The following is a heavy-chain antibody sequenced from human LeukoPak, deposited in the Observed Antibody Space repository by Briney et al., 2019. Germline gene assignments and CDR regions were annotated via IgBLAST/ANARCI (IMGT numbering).Heavy chain of an antibody. J-gene: IGHJ3*02. Sequence: SETLPLTCTVSGGSISGYYWSWIRQPPGKGLEWIGYIYDSGSTNYNPSLKSRVTMSIDTSKKQFSLKLSSVTAADTAVYYCARRFAVNPRYAFDIWGQGTMVTVSS. CDR3: ARRFAVNPRYAFDI. V-gene: IGHV4-59*08. D-gene: IGHD4-17*01. CDR2: IYDSGST. CDR1: GGSISGYY.